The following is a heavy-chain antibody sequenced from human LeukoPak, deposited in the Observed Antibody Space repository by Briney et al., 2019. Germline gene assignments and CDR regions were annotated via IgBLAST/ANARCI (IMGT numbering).Heavy chain of an antibody. V-gene: IGHV3-48*03. CDR3: AREQYYYDSSGCVDY. CDR2: ISSSGSTI. Sequence: GGSLRLSCAASGFTFSSYEMNCVRQAPGKGLEWVSYISSSGSTIYYADSVKGRFTISRDNAKNSLYLQMNSLRAEDTAVYYCAREQYYYDSSGCVDYWGQGTLVTVSS. D-gene: IGHD3-22*01. CDR1: GFTFSSYE. J-gene: IGHJ4*02.